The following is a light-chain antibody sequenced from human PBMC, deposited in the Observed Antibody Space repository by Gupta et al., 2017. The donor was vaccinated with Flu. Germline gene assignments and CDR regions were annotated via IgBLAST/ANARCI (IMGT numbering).Light chain of an antibody. V-gene: IGKV4-1*01. J-gene: IGKJ2*01. Sequence: INCKSSQSVLYSSNNKNYLAWYQQKPGQPPKLLIYWASTRESGVPDRFSGSGSGTDFTLTISSLQAEDVTVYYCQQYYSTLTFGQGTKLEIK. CDR2: WAS. CDR1: QSVLYSSNNKNY. CDR3: QQYYSTLT.